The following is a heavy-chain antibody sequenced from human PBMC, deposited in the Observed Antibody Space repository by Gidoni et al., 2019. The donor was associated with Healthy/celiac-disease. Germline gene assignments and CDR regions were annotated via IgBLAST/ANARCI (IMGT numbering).Heavy chain of an antibody. CDR3: ARARGDSSSSWFDP. CDR1: GGSISSGSYY. V-gene: IGHV4-61*02. Sequence: QVQLQESGPGLVKPSQTLSLTCTVSGGSISSGSYYWSWIRQTAGKGLEWIGRIYTSGSTNYNPSLKSRVTISVDTSKNQFSLKLSSVTAADTAVYYCARARGDSSSSWFDPWGQGTLVTVSS. D-gene: IGHD6-6*01. J-gene: IGHJ5*02. CDR2: IYTSGST.